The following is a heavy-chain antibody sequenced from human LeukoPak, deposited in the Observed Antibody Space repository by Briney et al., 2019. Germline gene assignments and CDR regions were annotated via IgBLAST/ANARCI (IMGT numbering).Heavy chain of an antibody. Sequence: SETLSLTCTVSGGSISSGGYYWSWIRQHPGKGLEWIGYIYYSGSTYYNPSLKSRVTISVDTSKNQFSLKLSSVTAADTAVYYCAGDRTLFPRYYYGMDVWGQGTTVTVSS. CDR1: GGSISSGGYY. J-gene: IGHJ6*02. V-gene: IGHV4-31*03. D-gene: IGHD2-21*01. CDR3: AGDRTLFPRYYYGMDV. CDR2: IYYSGST.